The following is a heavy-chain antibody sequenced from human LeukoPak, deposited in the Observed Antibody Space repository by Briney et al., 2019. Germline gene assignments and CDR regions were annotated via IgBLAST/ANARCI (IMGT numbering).Heavy chain of an antibody. CDR3: ARLPGTQSYYFYYGMDV. CDR2: ISSYSSDI. Sequence: GGSLRLSCAVSGSTVSSYSMNWVRQAPGKGLEWVSSISSYSSDIYYADSVKGRFTISRDNAKNSLYLQMSSLRAEDTAVYYCARLPGTQSYYFYYGMDVWGQGTTVTVSS. D-gene: IGHD1-7*01. V-gene: IGHV3-21*01. CDR1: GSTVSSYS. J-gene: IGHJ6*02.